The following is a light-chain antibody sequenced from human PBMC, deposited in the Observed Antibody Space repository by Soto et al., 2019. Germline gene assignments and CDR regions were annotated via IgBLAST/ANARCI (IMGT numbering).Light chain of an antibody. Sequence: QSVLAQPPSASGTPGQRVTISCSGSTSNVGSNLASWYQQLPGSAPKLLIYNDYERPSGVPDRFSGSKSGTSASLGISGLRSEDEADYYCQSYDSINLWVFGGGTKLTVL. V-gene: IGLV1-47*02. CDR3: QSYDSINLWV. CDR2: NDY. CDR1: TSNVGSNL. J-gene: IGLJ3*02.